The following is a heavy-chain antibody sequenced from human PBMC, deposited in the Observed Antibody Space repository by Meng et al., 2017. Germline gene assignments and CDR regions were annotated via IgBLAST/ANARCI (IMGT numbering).Heavy chain of an antibody. D-gene: IGHD3-10*01. V-gene: IGHV3-30*01. CDR1: GFTFSSYA. CDR2: ISYDGSNK. CDR3: AKVGATMVRGVIMGNYFDY. J-gene: IGHJ4*02. Sequence: GGSLRLSCAASGFTFSSYAMHWVRQAPGKGLEWVAVISYDGSNKYYADSVKGRFTISRDNSKNTLYLQMNSLRAEDTAVYYCAKVGATMVRGVIMGNYFDYWGQGTLVTVSS.